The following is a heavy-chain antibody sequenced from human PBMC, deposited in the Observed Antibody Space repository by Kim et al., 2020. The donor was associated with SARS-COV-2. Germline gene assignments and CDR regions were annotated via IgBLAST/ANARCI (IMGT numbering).Heavy chain of an antibody. Sequence: GESLKISCKGSGYSFTSYWIGWVRQIPGKGLEWMGIIYPGDSDTRYSPSFQGQVTISADKSISTAYLQWSSLKASETAMYYCARLPLGYWSGGSCSPGGMDAWGPGTTVSASS. CDR1: GYSFTSYW. CDR3: ARLPLGYWSGGSCSPGGMDA. V-gene: IGHV5-51*01. CDR2: IYPGDSDT. J-gene: IGHJ6*02. D-gene: IGHD2-15*01.